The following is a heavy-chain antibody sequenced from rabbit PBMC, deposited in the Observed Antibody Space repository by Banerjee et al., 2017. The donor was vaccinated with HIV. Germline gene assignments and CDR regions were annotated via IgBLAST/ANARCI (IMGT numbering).Heavy chain of an antibody. CDR3: AREWAGSNNLNL. Sequence: QEQLVESGGGLVQPGGSLKLSCKASGFDFNSYAVTWVRQAPGKGLEWIGCICDGDGSAYVSWAKGRFTISRTSSTTVTLQMTSLTAADTATYFCAREWAGSNNLNLWGPGTLVTVS. D-gene: IGHD4-2*01. V-gene: IGHV1S47*01. J-gene: IGHJ4*01. CDR2: ICDGDGSA. CDR1: GFDFNSYA.